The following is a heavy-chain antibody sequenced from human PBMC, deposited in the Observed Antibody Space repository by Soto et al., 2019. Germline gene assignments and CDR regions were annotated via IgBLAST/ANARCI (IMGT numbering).Heavy chain of an antibody. V-gene: IGHV4-39*01. CDR1: GGSISSSSYY. CDR2: IYYSGST. D-gene: IGHD6-6*01. J-gene: IGHJ5*02. Sequence: KTSETLSLTCIVSGGSISSSSYYWGWIRQPPGKGLEWIGSIYYSGSTYYNPSLKSRVTISVDTSKNQFSLKLSSVTAADTAVFYSERHRARNWFDPWGQGTLVTVSS. CDR3: ERHRARNWFDP.